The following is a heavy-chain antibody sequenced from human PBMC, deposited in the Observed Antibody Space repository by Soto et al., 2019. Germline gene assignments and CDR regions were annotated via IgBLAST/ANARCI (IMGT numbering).Heavy chain of an antibody. J-gene: IGHJ3*02. CDR2: ISGSGGST. CDR1: GFTFSSYA. CDR3: AKDSADGGTMIVVDDAFDI. D-gene: IGHD3-22*01. V-gene: IGHV3-23*01. Sequence: GGSLRLSCAASGFTFSSYAMSWVRQAPGKGLEWVSAISGSGGSTYYADSVKGRFTISRDNSKNTLYLQMNSLRAEDTAVYYCAKDSADGGTMIVVDDAFDIWGQGTMVTVSS.